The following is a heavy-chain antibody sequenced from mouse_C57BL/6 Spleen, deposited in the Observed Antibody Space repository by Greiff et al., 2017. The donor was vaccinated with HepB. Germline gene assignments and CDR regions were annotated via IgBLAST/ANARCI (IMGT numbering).Heavy chain of an antibody. CDR2: IYPGSGNT. D-gene: IGHD2-3*01. CDR3: ARCYDGYPHYYAMDY. J-gene: IGHJ4*01. Sequence: QVQLKESGAELVRPGASVKLSCKASGYTFTDYYINWVKQRPGQGLEWIARIYPGSGNTYYNEKFKGKATLTAEKSSSTAYMQLSSLTSEDSAVYFCARCYDGYPHYYAMDYWGQGTSVTVSS. V-gene: IGHV1-76*01. CDR1: GYTFTDYY.